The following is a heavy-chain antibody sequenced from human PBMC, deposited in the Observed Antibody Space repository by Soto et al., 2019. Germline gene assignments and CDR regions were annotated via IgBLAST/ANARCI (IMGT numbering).Heavy chain of an antibody. D-gene: IGHD6-19*01. J-gene: IGHJ1*01. CDR1: GFTFSTFS. CDR2: IDSGSRTI. V-gene: IGHV3-48*02. Sequence: PGGSLRLSCAASGFTFSTFSMIWVRQAPGKGLEWVSYIDSGSRTIFYADSVKGRFTISRDNAKNSIYLQMKSLRDEDTSVYYCAQFSSWYGFQHWGQGTLVTVPQ. CDR3: AQFSSWYGFQH.